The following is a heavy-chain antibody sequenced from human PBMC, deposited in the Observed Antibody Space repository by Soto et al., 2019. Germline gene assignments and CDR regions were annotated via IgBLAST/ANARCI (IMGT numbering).Heavy chain of an antibody. J-gene: IGHJ3*02. D-gene: IGHD2-8*01. Sequence: SETLSLTCAVYGGSFSDTYWNWFRQPPGKGLEWIGEINHNTNTIYNPSLKSRVTISVDTSKNQFSLKLSSVTAADTAVYYCARRGYYAISAFDIWGQGTMVTVSS. CDR3: ARRGYYAISAFDI. V-gene: IGHV4-34*01. CDR1: GGSFSDTY. CDR2: INHNTNT.